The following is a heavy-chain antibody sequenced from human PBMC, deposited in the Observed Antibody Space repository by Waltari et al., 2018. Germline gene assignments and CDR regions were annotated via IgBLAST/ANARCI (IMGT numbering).Heavy chain of an antibody. V-gene: IGHV3-49*04. CDR2: IRSKAYSGTT. Sequence: EVQLVESGGGLVQPGRSLRLSCTASGFTFGDYAMSWVRQAPGKGLEWLGFIRSKAYSGTTEYAASVKGRFTISRDDSKSIAYLQMNSLKTEDTAVYYCTRSPWGVDYWGQGTLVTVSS. CDR1: GFTFGDYA. D-gene: IGHD3-16*01. J-gene: IGHJ4*02. CDR3: TRSPWGVDY.